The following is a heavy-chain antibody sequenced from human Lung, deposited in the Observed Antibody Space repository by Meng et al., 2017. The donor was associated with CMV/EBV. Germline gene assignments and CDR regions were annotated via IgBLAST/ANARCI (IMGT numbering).Heavy chain of an antibody. V-gene: IGHV1-8*03. J-gene: IGHJ6*02. CDR1: GYTFTSYD. D-gene: IGHD3-3*01. CDR2: LNPNSGNT. Sequence: ASLKVSXRASGYTFTSYDIIWMRHATGQGLEWMGWLNPNSGNTGYAQKLQGRVTITRNTSISTAYMELSSLRSEDTAVYYCASGNTYYDFWSGYLTENGMDVWGQGXTVTVSS. CDR3: ASGNTYYDFWSGYLTENGMDV.